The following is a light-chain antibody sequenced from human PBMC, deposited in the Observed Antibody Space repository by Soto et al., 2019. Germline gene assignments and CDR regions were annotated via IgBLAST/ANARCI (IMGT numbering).Light chain of an antibody. J-gene: IGKJ1*01. CDR2: GAS. CDR3: QHYYNWPRT. Sequence: EIVMTQSPATLSVSPGERATLSCRASQSVSSNLAWYQQKPGQAPRLLIYGASTRATGIPARFSGSGSGTEFTLTISSLQSEDFAVYYCQHYYNWPRTFGLGTKVDIK. V-gene: IGKV3-15*01. CDR1: QSVSSN.